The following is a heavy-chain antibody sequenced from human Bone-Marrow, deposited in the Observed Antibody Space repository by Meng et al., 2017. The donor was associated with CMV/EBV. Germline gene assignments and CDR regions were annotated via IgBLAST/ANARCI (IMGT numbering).Heavy chain of an antibody. CDR1: SISSGGYY. V-gene: IGHV4-31*02. J-gene: IGHJ3*02. D-gene: IGHD2-21*01. CDR3: RGAAYCGGDCYYDAFDI. CDR2: IYYSGST. Sequence: SISSGGYYWSWIRQHPGKGLEWIGYIYYSGSTYYNPSLKSRVTISVDTSKNQFSLKLSSVTAADTAVYYCRGAAYCGGDCYYDAFDIWSQGTMVTVSS.